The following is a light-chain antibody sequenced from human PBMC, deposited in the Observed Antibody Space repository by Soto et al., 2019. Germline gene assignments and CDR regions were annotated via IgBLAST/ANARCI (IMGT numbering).Light chain of an antibody. CDR1: QSISIW. CDR2: MAS. V-gene: IGKV1-5*03. J-gene: IGKJ4*01. Sequence: DIQMTQSPSTLSASVGDRVTITCRASQSISIWLAWYQQKPGKAPNLLIYMASSLESGVPSRFSGSGSGTEFTLTISSLQPDDFATYFCQHYGSYLSFGGGTKVEIK. CDR3: QHYGSYLS.